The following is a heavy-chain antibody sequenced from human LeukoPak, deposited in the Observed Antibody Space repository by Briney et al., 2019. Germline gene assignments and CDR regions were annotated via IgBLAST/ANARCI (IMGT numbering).Heavy chain of an antibody. CDR1: GGSISSYY. J-gene: IGHJ2*01. D-gene: IGHD3-10*01. CDR3: ARDRVIRNVYWYFDL. Sequence: PSETLSLTCTVSGGSISSYYWSWIRQPAGKGLEWIGRIYTSGSTNYNPSLKSRVTMSVDTSKNQFSLKLSSVTAADTAVYYCARDRVIRNVYWYFDLWGRGTLVTVSS. V-gene: IGHV4-4*07. CDR2: IYTSGST.